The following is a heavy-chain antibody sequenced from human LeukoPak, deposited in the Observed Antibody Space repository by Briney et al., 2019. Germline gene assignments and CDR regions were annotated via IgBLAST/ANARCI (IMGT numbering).Heavy chain of an antibody. D-gene: IGHD2-15*01. CDR3: ARHHDGGPKLRLDF. Sequence: SETLSLTCRVSGASVSNYYWSWIRRSPGKGLEWIGFFHYSGSTNYNPSLNSRVTTSIDTSMNQLSLTLVSVTAADTAVYFCARHHDGGPKLRLDFWGLGVLVTVSS. CDR1: GASVSNYY. V-gene: IGHV4-59*08. J-gene: IGHJ4*02. CDR2: FHYSGST.